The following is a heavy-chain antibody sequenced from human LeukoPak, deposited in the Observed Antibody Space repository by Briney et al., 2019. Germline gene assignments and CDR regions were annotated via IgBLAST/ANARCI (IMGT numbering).Heavy chain of an antibody. CDR3: VKDQSGRYQSSHYFDY. J-gene: IGHJ4*02. D-gene: IGHD6-19*01. CDR1: GFMFSSYA. V-gene: IGHV3-23*01. Sequence: PGGSLRLSCAASGFMFSSYAMNWVRQAPGKGLEWVSGLSGSGGSTYYADSVKGRFTSSRDNFKNTLYLQMNSLRAEDTAVYYCVKDQSGRYQSSHYFDYWGQGTLVTVSS. CDR2: LSGSGGST.